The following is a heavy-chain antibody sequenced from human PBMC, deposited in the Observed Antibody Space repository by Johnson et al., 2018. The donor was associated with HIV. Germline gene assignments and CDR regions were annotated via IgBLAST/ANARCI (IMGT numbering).Heavy chain of an antibody. D-gene: IGHD3-16*01. CDR3: AREFGDLRAFDI. Sequence: VLLVESGGGLVQPGGSLRLSCAASGFTVSSNYMNWVRQAPGKGLEWVSVIYSGGSTYYADSVKCRFTISRDNSKNTLYLQMNSLRAEDTAVYYCAREFGDLRAFDIWGQGTMVTVSS. J-gene: IGHJ3*02. CDR1: GFTVSSNY. V-gene: IGHV3-66*01. CDR2: IYSGGST.